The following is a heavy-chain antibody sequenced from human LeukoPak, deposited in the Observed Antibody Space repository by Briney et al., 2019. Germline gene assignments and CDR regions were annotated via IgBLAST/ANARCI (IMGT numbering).Heavy chain of an antibody. V-gene: IGHV1-2*02. CDR1: GYTLTGYY. D-gene: IGHD6-13*01. J-gene: IGHJ4*02. CDR2: LNPKNGGT. Sequence: ASVKVSCKASGYTLTGYYRHWVRQAPGQGPEWMGWLNPKNGGTNYAQKFQGRVTMTRDTSISTAYMELSRLTSDDTAVYYCARGITAAGGEGYFDYWGQGTLVTVSS. CDR3: ARGITAAGGEGYFDY.